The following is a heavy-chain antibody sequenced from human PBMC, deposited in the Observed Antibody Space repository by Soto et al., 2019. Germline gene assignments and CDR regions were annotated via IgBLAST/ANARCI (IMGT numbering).Heavy chain of an antibody. CDR3: ASEGAGRFGY. D-gene: IGHD3-10*01. V-gene: IGHV1-2*02. Sequence: QVQLVQAGAEVKKPWASVKVSCKASGYTFTGDYMHWVRQAPGQGLERMGWINPNSGGTNYAQKFPGRVTMTRDTSISTAYRELSRLISDDTAVYYCASEGAGRFGYWGQGTLVTVSS. CDR1: GYTFTGDY. CDR2: INPNSGGT. J-gene: IGHJ4*02.